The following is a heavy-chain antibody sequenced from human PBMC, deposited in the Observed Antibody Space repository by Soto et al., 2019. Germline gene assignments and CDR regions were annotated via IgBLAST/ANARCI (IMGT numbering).Heavy chain of an antibody. J-gene: IGHJ6*02. D-gene: IGHD6-13*01. CDR1: GGTFTSTA. CDR2: IIPVLGTP. Sequence: QVLLVQSSAEVKKPGSSVKVSCKASGGTFTSTAFSWVRQAPGQGLEWMGGIIPVLGTPNYAQKFQARLTVTADASTTTVHMELSSLRSDDTAGYYCASSAGLDHLLNYYGLNVWGQGTTVTV. CDR3: ASSAGLDHLLNYYGLNV. V-gene: IGHV1-69*01.